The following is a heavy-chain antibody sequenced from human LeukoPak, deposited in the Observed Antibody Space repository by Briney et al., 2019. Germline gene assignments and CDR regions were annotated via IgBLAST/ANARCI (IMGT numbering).Heavy chain of an antibody. V-gene: IGHV4-34*01. J-gene: IGHJ4*02. D-gene: IGHD3-22*01. Sequence: SETLSLTCAVYGGSFSGYYWSWIRQPPGKGLEWIGEINHSGSTNYNPPLKSRVTISVDTSKNQFSLKLSPVTAADTAVYYCAKRTYYYDSSGYAWGQGTLVTVSS. CDR2: INHSGST. CDR3: AKRTYYYDSSGYA. CDR1: GGSFSGYY.